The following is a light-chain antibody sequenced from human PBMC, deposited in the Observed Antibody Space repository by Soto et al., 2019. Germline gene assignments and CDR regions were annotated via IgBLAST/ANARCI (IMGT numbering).Light chain of an antibody. CDR3: QQRTNWPPGLT. J-gene: IGKJ4*01. CDR2: EAS. V-gene: IGKV3-11*01. Sequence: EVVLTQSPATLSLSPGERATLSCRASQSSSHYLAWYQQKPGQAPRLLLCEASKRATGIPARFSGSGSGTDFALTISSLEPEDFAVYYCQQRTNWPPGLTFGGGTKVEIK. CDR1: QSSSHY.